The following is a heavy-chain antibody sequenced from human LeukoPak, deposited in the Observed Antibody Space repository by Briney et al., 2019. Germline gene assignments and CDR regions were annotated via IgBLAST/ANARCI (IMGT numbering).Heavy chain of an antibody. Sequence: SETLSLTCTVSGGSISNYYWSWIRQPAGKGLEWIGRISASGNTNYNPSLKSRVTMSVDTSMNLFALKLSSVTAADTAVYYCARSSDYGDYDWGQGTLVTVSS. CDR3: ARSSDYGDYD. CDR2: ISASGNT. CDR1: GGSISNYY. D-gene: IGHD4-17*01. V-gene: IGHV4-4*07. J-gene: IGHJ4*02.